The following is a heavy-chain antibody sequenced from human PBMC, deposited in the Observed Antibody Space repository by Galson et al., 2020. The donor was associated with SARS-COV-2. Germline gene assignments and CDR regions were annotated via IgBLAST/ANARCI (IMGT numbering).Heavy chain of an antibody. D-gene: IGHD3-10*01. CDR1: GFTFSDCS. Sequence: GGSLRLSCAASGFTFSDCSMNWVRQAPGKGLEWVASLDTSSTYIYHADSLKGRFTISRDNAENSLYLQMNSLRAEDTAVYYCARSPPASTSGTSIYFDYWGQGTLLTVSS. V-gene: IGHV3-21*01. CDR2: LDTSSTYI. J-gene: IGHJ4*02. CDR3: ARSPPASTSGTSIYFDY.